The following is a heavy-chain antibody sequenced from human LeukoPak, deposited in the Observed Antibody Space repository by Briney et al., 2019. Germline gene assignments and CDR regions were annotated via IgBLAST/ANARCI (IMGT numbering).Heavy chain of an antibody. CDR2: IYYSGST. CDR3: ASMYSSSWYNFDY. D-gene: IGHD6-13*01. J-gene: IGHJ4*02. Sequence: SETLSLTCTVSGGSISSSSYYWGWIRQPPGKGLEWIGYIYYSGSTNYNPSLKSRVTISVDTSKNQFSLNLSSVTAADTAVYFCASMYSSSWYNFDYWGQGTLVSVSS. CDR1: GGSISSSSYY. V-gene: IGHV4-61*05.